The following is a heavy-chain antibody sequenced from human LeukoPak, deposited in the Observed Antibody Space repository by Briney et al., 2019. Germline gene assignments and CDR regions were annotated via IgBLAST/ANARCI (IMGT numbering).Heavy chain of an antibody. CDR3: AKDPRTKYDFWSGYFVDY. V-gene: IGHV3-74*01. CDR1: GFTFTTYW. CDR2: INSDGSIT. D-gene: IGHD3-3*01. Sequence: GGSLRLSCAASGFTFTTYWMHWVRQAPGKGLVWVSHINSDGSITSYADSVKGRFTISRDNSKNTLYLQMNSLRAEDTAVYYCAKDPRTKYDFWSGYFVDYWGQGTLVTVSS. J-gene: IGHJ4*02.